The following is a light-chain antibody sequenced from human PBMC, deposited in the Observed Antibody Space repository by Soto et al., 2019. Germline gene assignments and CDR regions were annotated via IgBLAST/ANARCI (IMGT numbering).Light chain of an antibody. CDR2: SND. CDR3: AAWDDSLNGAV. CDR1: SSNIGSNT. Sequence: QSVLTQPPSASGNPGQRVTISCSGSSSNIGSNTVNWYQQLPGTAPKLLIYSNDQRTSGVPDRFSGSKSGTSASLAISGLQSEDEADYYCAAWDDSLNGAVFGGGTQLTVL. J-gene: IGLJ7*01. V-gene: IGLV1-44*01.